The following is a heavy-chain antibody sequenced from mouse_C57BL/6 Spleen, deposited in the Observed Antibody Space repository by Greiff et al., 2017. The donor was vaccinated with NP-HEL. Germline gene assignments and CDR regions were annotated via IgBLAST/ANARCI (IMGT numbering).Heavy chain of an antibody. D-gene: IGHD2-3*01. CDR1: GYSFTGYY. J-gene: IGHJ4*01. CDR2: IYPYNGVS. Sequence: EVQLQQSGPELVKPGASVKISCKASGYSFTGYYMHWVKQSHGNILDWIGYIYPYNGVSSYNQKFKGKATLTVDKSSSTAYMELRSLTSEDSAVYYCARTGIYDGYRYAMDYWGQGTSVTVSS. CDR3: ARTGIYDGYRYAMDY. V-gene: IGHV1-31*01.